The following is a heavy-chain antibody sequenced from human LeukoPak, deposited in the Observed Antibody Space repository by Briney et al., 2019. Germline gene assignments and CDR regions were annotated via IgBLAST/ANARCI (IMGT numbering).Heavy chain of an antibody. J-gene: IGHJ4*02. CDR2: IYYSGTT. Sequence: SETLSLTCTVSGGSINSTSYYWGWIRQPPGKGLEWIGNIYYSGTTYYNSSLKSRVTISIDTSKNQFSPKLSSVTAADTAVYYCARDPGSGSSPYFDYWGQGTLVTVSS. CDR3: ARDPGSGSSPYFDY. V-gene: IGHV4-39*07. CDR1: GGSINSTSYY. D-gene: IGHD3-10*01.